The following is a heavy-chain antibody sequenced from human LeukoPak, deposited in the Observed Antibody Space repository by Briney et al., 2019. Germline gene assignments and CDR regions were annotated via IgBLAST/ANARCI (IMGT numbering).Heavy chain of an antibody. D-gene: IGHD6-19*01. CDR3: AKVASADAQARLNY. CDR2: ISGSGGTT. V-gene: IGHV3-23*01. J-gene: IGHJ4*02. Sequence: GGSLRLSCAASGFTFNNYAMNWVRQAPGKGLEWVSVISGSGGTTYYADSVKDRFTISRDYSNNTLYLQMNSLRADDTAVYYCAKVASADAQARLNYWGQGTLVTVSS. CDR1: GFTFNNYA.